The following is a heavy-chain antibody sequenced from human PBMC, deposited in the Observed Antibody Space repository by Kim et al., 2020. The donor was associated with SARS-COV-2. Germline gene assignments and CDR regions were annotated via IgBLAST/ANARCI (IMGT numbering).Heavy chain of an antibody. Sequence: GGSLRLSCAASGFTFTTYNMNWVRQAPGKGLEWISYISVTDAIYYADSVKGRFTISRDYAKNSLDLQMNSLRDEDTAAYYCARDWNWGIDVWGQGTLVTVSS. D-gene: IGHD7-27*01. CDR1: GFTFTTYN. V-gene: IGHV3-48*02. J-gene: IGHJ4*02. CDR2: ISVTDAI. CDR3: ARDWNWGIDV.